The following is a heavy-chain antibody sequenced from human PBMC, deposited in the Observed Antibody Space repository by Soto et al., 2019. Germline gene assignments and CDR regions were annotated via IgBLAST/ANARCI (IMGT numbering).Heavy chain of an antibody. Sequence: VGSLRLSCVVSVFPFGANAMSWVRQAPGKGLEWVSGLSNTGRRTSYADSVKGRFNISRDNSENTVYLQMNSLRVEDTAVYCCATEMGATQGPFDNWGQGTLVTVSS. CDR2: LSNTGRRT. V-gene: IGHV3-23*01. CDR3: ATEMGATQGPFDN. D-gene: IGHD1-26*01. CDR1: VFPFGANA. J-gene: IGHJ4*02.